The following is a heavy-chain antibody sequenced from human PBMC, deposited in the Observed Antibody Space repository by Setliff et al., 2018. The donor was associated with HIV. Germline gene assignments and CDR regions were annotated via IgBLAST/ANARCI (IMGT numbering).Heavy chain of an antibody. CDR3: ARLGRAIDDGGSSLRLDF. CDR2: ISAAGTI. V-gene: IGHV4-4*07. CDR1: GGSISSYY. Sequence: SETLSLTCTVSGGSISSYYWSWIRQPAGKRLEFIGRISAAGTINYNPSLRSRVTLSVDTSENQFSLTVNSVTAADTATYFCARLGRAIDDGGSSLRLDFWGQGMLVTVSS. J-gene: IGHJ4*02. D-gene: IGHD2-15*01.